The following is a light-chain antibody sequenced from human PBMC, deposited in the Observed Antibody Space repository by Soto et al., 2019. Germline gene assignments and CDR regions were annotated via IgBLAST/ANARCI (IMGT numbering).Light chain of an antibody. J-gene: IGKJ4*01. Sequence: IQMTQSPSSLSASVGDSVTITCRASQGISRYLSWSQQKPGRAPKLLISAASTLQSGVPARFSGSGSWTDFTLTISSLQPEDFGTYYCQQSYTSPVTFGGGTKVDIK. CDR2: AAS. CDR3: QQSYTSPVT. V-gene: IGKV1-9*01. CDR1: QGISRY.